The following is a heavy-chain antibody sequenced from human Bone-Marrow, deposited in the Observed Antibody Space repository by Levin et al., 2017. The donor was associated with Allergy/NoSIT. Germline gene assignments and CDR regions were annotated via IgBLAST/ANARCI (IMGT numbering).Heavy chain of an antibody. J-gene: IGHJ6*02. Sequence: ASVKVSCKASGYTFTSYYMHWVRQAPGQGLEWMGIINPSGGSTSYAQKFQGRVTMTRDTSTSTVYMELSSLRSEDTAVYYCARERKGIAAAGTYGMDVWGQGTTVTVSS. V-gene: IGHV1-46*01. D-gene: IGHD6-13*01. CDR2: INPSGGST. CDR1: GYTFTSYY. CDR3: ARERKGIAAAGTYGMDV.